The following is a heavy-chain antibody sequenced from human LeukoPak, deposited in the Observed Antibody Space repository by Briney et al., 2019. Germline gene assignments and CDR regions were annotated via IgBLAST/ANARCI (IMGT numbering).Heavy chain of an antibody. CDR1: GFTFDDYA. J-gene: IGHJ4*02. Sequence: GRSLRLSCAASGFTFDDYAMHWVRQAPGKGLEWVSSISWNSDTIGYVDSVKGRFTISRDSATNSVYLQMNSVTSDDTALYYCAKVGALGSYYNTALESWGQGTLVTVSS. CDR2: ISWNSDTI. V-gene: IGHV3-9*01. D-gene: IGHD3-10*01. CDR3: AKVGALGSYYNTALES.